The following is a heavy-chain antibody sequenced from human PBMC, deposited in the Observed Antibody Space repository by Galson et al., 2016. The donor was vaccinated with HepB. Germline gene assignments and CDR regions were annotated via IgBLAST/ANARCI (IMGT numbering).Heavy chain of an antibody. Sequence: SLRLSCAASGFTFSKYALSWVRQAPGKGLEWISAIHLAGRDIYYSDSVRGRFTISRDDSNSMLYLQMNNLRDEDTAVYYCTKHEVRTHDYWGQGTLVTVSS. V-gene: IGHV3-23*01. CDR1: GFTFSKYA. CDR3: TKHEVRTHDY. CDR2: IHLAGRDI. J-gene: IGHJ4*02. D-gene: IGHD3-22*01.